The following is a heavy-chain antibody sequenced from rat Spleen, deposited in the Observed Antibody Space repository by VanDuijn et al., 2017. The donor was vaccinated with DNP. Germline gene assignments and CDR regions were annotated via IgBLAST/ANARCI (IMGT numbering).Heavy chain of an antibody. J-gene: IGHJ2*01. CDR3: TTDFERGY. Sequence: EVQLVESGGGLVQPGRSLKLSCAASGFTFSNYDMAWVRQAPKKGLEWVATIRHDGSSTYYRDSVKGRFTISRDNAKSTLYLQMDSLRSEDTATFYCTTDFERGYWGQGVMVTVSS. CDR1: GFTFSNYD. V-gene: IGHV5-7*01. D-gene: IGHD1-11*01. CDR2: IRHDGSST.